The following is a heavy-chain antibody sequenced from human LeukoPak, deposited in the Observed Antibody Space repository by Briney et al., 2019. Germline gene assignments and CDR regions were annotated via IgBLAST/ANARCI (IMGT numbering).Heavy chain of an antibody. CDR3: AKDPHGYSYGSTFDY. CDR1: GFTFSSYG. J-gene: IGHJ4*02. CDR2: ISYDGSNK. D-gene: IGHD5-18*01. Sequence: GRSLRLSCAASGFTFSSYGMHWVRQAPGKGLEWVAVISYDGSNKYYADSVKGRFTISRDNSKNTLYLQMNSLRAEDTAVYYCAKDPHGYSYGSTFDYWGQGTLVTVSS. V-gene: IGHV3-30*18.